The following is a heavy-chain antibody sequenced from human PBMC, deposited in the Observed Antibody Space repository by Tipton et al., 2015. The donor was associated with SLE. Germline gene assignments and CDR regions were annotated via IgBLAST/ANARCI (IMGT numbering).Heavy chain of an antibody. CDR1: GFTFTSYA. CDR2: ISGSGGST. CDR3: AKDSDDFWSGYPSY. Sequence: SLRLSCAASGFTFTSYAMNWVRQAPGKGLAWVSAISGSGGSTYYADSVKGRFTISRDNSKNTLYLQMNSLRAEDTAVYCCAKDSDDFWSGYPSYWGQGTLVTVSS. D-gene: IGHD3-3*01. J-gene: IGHJ4*02. V-gene: IGHV3-23*01.